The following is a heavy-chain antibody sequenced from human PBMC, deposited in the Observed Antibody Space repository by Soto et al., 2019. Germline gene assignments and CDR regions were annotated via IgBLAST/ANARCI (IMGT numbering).Heavy chain of an antibody. CDR2: ISYDGSNK. CDR1: GFTFSRYA. CDR3: ARDKDIVVVVAVNDAFDI. Sequence: GSLRLSCSASGFTFSRYAMHWVRQAPGKGLEWVAVISYDGSNKYYADSVKGRFTISRDNSKNTLYLQMNSLRAEDTAVYYCARDKDIVVVVAVNDAFDIWGQGTMVTVSS. D-gene: IGHD2-15*01. J-gene: IGHJ3*02. V-gene: IGHV3-30-3*01.